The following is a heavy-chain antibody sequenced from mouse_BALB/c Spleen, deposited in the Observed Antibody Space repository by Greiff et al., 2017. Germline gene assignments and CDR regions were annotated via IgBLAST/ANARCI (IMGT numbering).Heavy chain of an antibody. Sequence: EVMLVESGGGLVQPGGSRKLSCAASGFTFSSFGMHWVRQAPEKGLEWVAYISSGSSTIYYADTVKGRFTISRDNPKNTLFLQMTSLRSEDTAMYYCARSDLTYFDYWGQGTTLTVSS. CDR3: ARSDLTYFDY. CDR2: ISSGSSTI. CDR1: GFTFSSFG. D-gene: IGHD4-1*01. J-gene: IGHJ2*01. V-gene: IGHV5-17*02.